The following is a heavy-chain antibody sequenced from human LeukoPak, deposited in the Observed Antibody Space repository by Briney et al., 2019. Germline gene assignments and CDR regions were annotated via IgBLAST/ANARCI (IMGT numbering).Heavy chain of an antibody. CDR1: GFTVSSYY. Sequence: GGSLRLSCAASGFTVSSYYMSWVRQAPGKGLEWVPVLYSDYSTYYADSVKGRFTISRDNSKNTLFLQMDSLRTEDTAVYYCARERRDGYNSPYYFDYWGQGTLVTVSS. J-gene: IGHJ4*02. CDR2: LYSDYST. CDR3: ARERRDGYNSPYYFDY. V-gene: IGHV3-53*05. D-gene: IGHD5-24*01.